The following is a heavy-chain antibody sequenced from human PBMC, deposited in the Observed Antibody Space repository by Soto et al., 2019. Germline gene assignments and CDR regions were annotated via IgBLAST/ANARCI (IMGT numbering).Heavy chain of an antibody. Sequence: GGSLRLSCAASGFTFSSYAMNWVRQAPGKGLEWVSVISGSGGSIYYADSVKSRFTISRDNSKNTLYLQMNSLRAEETAVYYCAKRATGTYFDYWGQGTLVTVSS. J-gene: IGHJ4*02. CDR1: GFTFSSYA. V-gene: IGHV3-23*01. D-gene: IGHD1-1*01. CDR3: AKRATGTYFDY. CDR2: ISGSGGSI.